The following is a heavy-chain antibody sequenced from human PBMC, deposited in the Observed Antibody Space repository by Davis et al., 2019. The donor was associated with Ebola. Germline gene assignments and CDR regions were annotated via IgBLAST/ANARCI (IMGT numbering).Heavy chain of an antibody. CDR2: ISGSGGST. CDR3: AKYGYCSGGSCS. D-gene: IGHD2-15*01. Sequence: GESLKISCSASGFTFSSYAMSWVRQAPGKGLEWVSAISGSGGSTYYADSVKGRFTISRDNSKNTLYLQMNSLRAEDTAVYYCAKYGYCSGGSCSWGQGTLVTVSS. CDR1: GFTFSSYA. J-gene: IGHJ5*02. V-gene: IGHV3-23*01.